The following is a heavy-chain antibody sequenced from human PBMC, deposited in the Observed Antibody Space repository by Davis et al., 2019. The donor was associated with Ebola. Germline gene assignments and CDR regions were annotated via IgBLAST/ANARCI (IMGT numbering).Heavy chain of an antibody. CDR1: GGSISSYY. V-gene: IGHV4-59*01. D-gene: IGHD3-9*01. Sequence: SETLSLTCTVSGGSISSYYWSWIRQPPGKGLEWIGYIYYSGSTNYNPSLKSRVTISVDTSKNQSSLKLSSVTAADTAVYYCARRLLNYDIFTGDRHDAFDIWGQGTMVTVSS. CDR3: ARRLLNYDIFTGDRHDAFDI. J-gene: IGHJ3*02. CDR2: IYYSGST.